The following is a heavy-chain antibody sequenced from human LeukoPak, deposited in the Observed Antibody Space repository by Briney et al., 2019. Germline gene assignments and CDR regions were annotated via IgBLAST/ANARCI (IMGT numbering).Heavy chain of an antibody. V-gene: IGHV1-2*02. Sequence: GASVKVSCKASGYTFTGYYIHWVRQAPGQGLEWMGWINPNSGGTNYAQKFQGRVTMTRDTSIRTAYMELSRLRSDDTAVYYCARIGGSYAAKGWFDPWGQGTLVTVSS. CDR3: ARIGGSYAAKGWFDP. CDR2: INPNSGGT. J-gene: IGHJ5*02. D-gene: IGHD1-26*01. CDR1: GYTFTGYY.